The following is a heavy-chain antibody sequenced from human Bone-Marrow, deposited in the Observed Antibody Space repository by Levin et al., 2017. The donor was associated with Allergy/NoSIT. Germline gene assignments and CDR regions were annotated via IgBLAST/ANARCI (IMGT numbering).Heavy chain of an antibody. CDR2: VSAYNGDT. J-gene: IGHJ3*01. D-gene: IGHD2-2*01. CDR3: ASYQSGTEATGAFDF. CDR1: GYTFTTYG. Sequence: ASVKVSCKASGYTFTTYGISWVRQAPGQGLEWMGWVSAYNGDTKYAQRLQGRVTMTTDTSTSTAYMELRSLRSDDTAVYYCASYQSGTEATGAFDFWGQGTMVTVSS. V-gene: IGHV1-18*01.